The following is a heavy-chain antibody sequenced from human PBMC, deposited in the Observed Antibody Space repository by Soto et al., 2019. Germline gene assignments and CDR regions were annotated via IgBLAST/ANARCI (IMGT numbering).Heavy chain of an antibody. V-gene: IGHV4-59*01. J-gene: IGHJ6*02. D-gene: IGHD6-13*01. CDR3: ARGGSSSWYGNPPPYYYGMDV. CDR1: GGSISSYY. Sequence: SETLSLTCTVSGGSISSYYWSWIRQPPGKGLEWIGYIYYSGSTNYNPSLKSRVTISVDTSKNQFSLKLSSVIAADTAVYYCARGGSSSWYGNPPPYYYGMDVWGQGTTVTVSS. CDR2: IYYSGST.